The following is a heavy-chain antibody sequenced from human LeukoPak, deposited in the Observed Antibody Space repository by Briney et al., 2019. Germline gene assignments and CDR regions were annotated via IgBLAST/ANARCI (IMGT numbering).Heavy chain of an antibody. Sequence: PSETLSLTCTVSGGSVSSYYWTWMRQPPGKGLEWIGYIYYTGSTTYNPSLKSRLTISVDTSKNQFSLNLSSVTAADTAVYYCARHAPGYYDYWGQGTLVTVPS. V-gene: IGHV4-59*08. CDR2: IYYTGST. J-gene: IGHJ4*02. CDR1: GGSVSSYY. CDR3: ARHAPGYYDY.